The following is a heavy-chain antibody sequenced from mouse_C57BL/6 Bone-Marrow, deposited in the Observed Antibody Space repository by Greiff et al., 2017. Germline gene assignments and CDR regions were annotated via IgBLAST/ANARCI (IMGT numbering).Heavy chain of an antibody. CDR2: IYPGGGST. CDR3: ARDDGYPGFAY. J-gene: IGHJ3*01. CDR1: GYTFTNYW. Sequence: VQLQQSGAELVRPGTSVKMSCKASGYTFTNYWIGWAKPRPGHGLEWIGDIYPGGGSTNYNEKFKGKATLTADKSSSTAYMQFSSLTSEDSAIYYCARDDGYPGFAYWGQGTLVTVSA. D-gene: IGHD2-3*01. V-gene: IGHV1-63*01.